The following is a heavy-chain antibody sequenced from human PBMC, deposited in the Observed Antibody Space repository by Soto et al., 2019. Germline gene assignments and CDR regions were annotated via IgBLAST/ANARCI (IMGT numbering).Heavy chain of an antibody. CDR3: ARAVVIDVYYYYYFMDV. D-gene: IGHD3-22*01. J-gene: IGHJ6*03. V-gene: IGHV1-18*01. CDR1: GNTFTSYG. CDR2: ISAYNGNT. Sequence: GASVKVSCKASGNTFTSYGISWVRQAPGQGLEWMGWISAYNGNTNYAQKLQGRVTMTTDTSTSTAYMELRSLRSDDTAVYYCARAVVIDVYYYYYFMDVWGKGSTDIVSS.